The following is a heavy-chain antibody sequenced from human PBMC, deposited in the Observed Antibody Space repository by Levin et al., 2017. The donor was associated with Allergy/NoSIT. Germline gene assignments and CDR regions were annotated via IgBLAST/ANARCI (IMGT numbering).Heavy chain of an antibody. V-gene: IGHV1-69*01. CDR2: IIPIFGTA. CDR3: ASQIAAPGTGASFDY. CDR1: GGTFSSYA. J-gene: IGHJ4*02. D-gene: IGHD6-13*01. Sequence: KISCKASGGTFSSYAISWVRQAPGQGLEWMGGIIPIFGTANYAQKFQGRVTITADESTNTAYMELSSLRSEDTAVYYCASQIAAPGTGASFDYWGQGTLVTVSS.